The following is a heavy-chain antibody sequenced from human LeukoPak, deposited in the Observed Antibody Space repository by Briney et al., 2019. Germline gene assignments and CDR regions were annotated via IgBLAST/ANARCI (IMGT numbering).Heavy chain of an antibody. CDR1: GFTFSSYG. CDR2: ISYDGSNK. D-gene: IGHD3-22*01. CDR3: AKAAIVVVISSWFDP. V-gene: IGHV3-30*18. J-gene: IGHJ5*02. Sequence: GGSLRLSCAASGFTFSSYGMHWVRQAPGKGLEWVAVISYDGSNKYYADSVQGRFTISRDNSTNTLYLQMNSLRAEDTAVYYCAKAAIVVVISSWFDPWGQGTLVTVSS.